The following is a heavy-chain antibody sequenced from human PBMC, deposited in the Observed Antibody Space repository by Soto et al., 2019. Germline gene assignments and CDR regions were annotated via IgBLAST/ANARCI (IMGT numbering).Heavy chain of an antibody. CDR2: INHSGST. CDR3: ARGDSSGWSPYGY. J-gene: IGHJ4*02. D-gene: IGHD6-19*01. V-gene: IGHV4-34*01. CDR1: GGYCSGCY. Sequence: LVLLRVTSAVLGGYCSGCYCSCLHKPPGKGLEWIGEINHSGSTNYNPSLKSRVTIPVDTSKNQFSLKLSSVTAADTAVYYCARGDSSGWSPYGYWGQGTLVTVSS.